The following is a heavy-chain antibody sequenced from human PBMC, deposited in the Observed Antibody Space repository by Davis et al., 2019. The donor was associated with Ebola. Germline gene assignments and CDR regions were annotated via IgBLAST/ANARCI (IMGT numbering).Heavy chain of an antibody. V-gene: IGHV3-53*01. CDR1: GFTFDDYA. CDR2: TYSAGST. CDR3: ARVHRSWAFGEGKWFDP. Sequence: GESLKISCAASGFTFDDYAMHWVRQGPGKGLEWVSLTYSAGSTNYADSVKGRFIISKDKSTNTLNLQMNGLRVEDTAVYFCARVHRSWAFGEGKWFDPWGQGTRVTVSS. D-gene: IGHD3-10*01. J-gene: IGHJ5*02.